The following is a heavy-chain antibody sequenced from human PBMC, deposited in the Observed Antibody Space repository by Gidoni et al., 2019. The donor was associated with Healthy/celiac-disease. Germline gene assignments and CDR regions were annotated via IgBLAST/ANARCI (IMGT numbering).Heavy chain of an antibody. CDR3: AKKSMVRGVDDDY. CDR1: GFPFSSYA. V-gene: IGHV3-23*01. Sequence: EVQLLESGGGLVQPGGSLRLPCAASGFPFSSYARSWVRQAPGKGLAWVSAISGSGGSTYYADSVKGRFTISRDNSKNTLYLQMNSLRAEDTAVYYCAKKSMVRGVDDDYWGQGTLVTVSS. D-gene: IGHD3-10*01. J-gene: IGHJ4*02. CDR2: ISGSGGST.